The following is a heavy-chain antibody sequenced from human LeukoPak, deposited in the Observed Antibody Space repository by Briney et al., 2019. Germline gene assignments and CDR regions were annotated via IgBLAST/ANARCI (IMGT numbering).Heavy chain of an antibody. CDR1: GLTFSSYA. D-gene: IGHD3-16*01. V-gene: IGHV3-30-3*01. CDR3: ARVGQIDY. J-gene: IGHJ4*02. CDR2: ISYDGSNK. Sequence: PGRSLRLSCAASGLTFSSYAMPWVRQAPGKGLEWVAVISYDGSNKYYADSVKGRFTISRDNSKNTLYLQMNSLRAEDTAVYYCARVGQIDYWGQGTLVTVSS.